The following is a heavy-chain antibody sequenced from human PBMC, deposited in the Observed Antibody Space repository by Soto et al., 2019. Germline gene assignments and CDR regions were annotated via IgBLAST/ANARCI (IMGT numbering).Heavy chain of an antibody. CDR3: AAEALCGADCYFFEY. CDR2: IRGSSNNI. D-gene: IGHD2-21*02. CDR1: GFNLTNYE. V-gene: IGHV3-48*03. Sequence: EVKLLETGGGSVQPGGSLRLSCAVSGFNLTNYEMNWVRQVPGKGLEWISKIRGSSNNIYYADSVKGRFTISRENANNRLFLQMNSLRAEDTAFYYCAAEALCGADCYFFEYWGQGTLVTVSS. J-gene: IGHJ4*02.